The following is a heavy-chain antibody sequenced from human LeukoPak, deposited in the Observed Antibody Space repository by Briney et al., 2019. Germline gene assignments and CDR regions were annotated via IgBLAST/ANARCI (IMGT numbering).Heavy chain of an antibody. CDR1: GGSISSGGYY. CDR3: VRTRLSDHIVPAAERADDACDM. CDR2: IYYSGST. Sequence: SETLSLTCTVSGGSISSGGYYWSWIRQHPGQGLEWIVYIYYSGSTYYNPSLTRRVTISVDTSKNQFSLKLSSVAAADTAVYFCVRTRLSDHIVPAAERADDACDMWGQGTMVTVSS. J-gene: IGHJ3*02. V-gene: IGHV4-31*03. D-gene: IGHD2-2*01.